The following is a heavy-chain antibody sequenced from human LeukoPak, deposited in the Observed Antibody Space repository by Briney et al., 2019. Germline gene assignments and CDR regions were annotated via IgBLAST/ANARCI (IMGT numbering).Heavy chain of an antibody. J-gene: IGHJ4*02. D-gene: IGHD3-10*01. CDR1: GGSFSGYY. Sequence: SETLSLTCAVYGGSFSGYYWSWIRQPPGKGLEWIGEINHSGSTNYNPSLKGRVTISVDTSKNQFSLKLSSVTAADTAVYYCARELDYYGSGSYFYWGQGTLVTVSS. CDR3: ARELDYYGSGSYFY. V-gene: IGHV4-34*01. CDR2: INHSGST.